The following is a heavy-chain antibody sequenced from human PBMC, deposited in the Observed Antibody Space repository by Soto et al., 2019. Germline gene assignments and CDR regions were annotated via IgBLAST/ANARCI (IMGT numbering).Heavy chain of an antibody. V-gene: IGHV3-21*01. CDR2: ISSSSSYI. Sequence: EVQLVESGGGLVKPGGSLRLSCAASGFTFSSYSMNWVRQAPGKGLEWVTSISSSSSYIYYADSVKGRFTISRDNAKNSLYLQMNSLRGEEPAVYYCARAYYYDSSGYGISYYYYGLDVWGEGPTVTVSS. J-gene: IGHJ6*04. CDR3: ARAYYYDSSGYGISYYYYGLDV. CDR1: GFTFSSYS. D-gene: IGHD3-22*01.